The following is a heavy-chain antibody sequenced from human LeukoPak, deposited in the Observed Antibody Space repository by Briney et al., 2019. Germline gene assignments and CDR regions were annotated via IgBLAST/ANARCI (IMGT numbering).Heavy chain of an antibody. CDR3: ARDGVYSNTWYAFDN. V-gene: IGHV7-4-1*02. D-gene: IGHD6-13*01. J-gene: IGHJ4*02. CDR2: INTDTGNP. CDR1: GYTFTNYA. Sequence: GASVKVSCKASGYTFTNYAMNWVRQAPGQGLEWMGWINTDTGNPTYAQGFTGRFVFSLDTSVSTAYLQISSLKAEDTAVYYCARDGVYSNTWYAFDNWGQGTLVTVSS.